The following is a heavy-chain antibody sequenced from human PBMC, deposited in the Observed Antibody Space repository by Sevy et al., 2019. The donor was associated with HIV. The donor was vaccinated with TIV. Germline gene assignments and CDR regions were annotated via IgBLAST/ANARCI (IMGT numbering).Heavy chain of an antibody. CDR3: ARDSKTVLRFLEWLPYPDY. J-gene: IGHJ4*02. D-gene: IGHD3-3*01. V-gene: IGHV1-18*01. CDR1: SYTFTSYG. Sequence: ASVKVSCKASSYTFTSYGITWVRQAPGQGLEWMGWISAYNGNTNYAQKLQGRITMTTDTSTSTAYMELRSLRSDDTAVYYCARDSKTVLRFLEWLPYPDYWGQGTLVTVSS. CDR2: ISAYNGNT.